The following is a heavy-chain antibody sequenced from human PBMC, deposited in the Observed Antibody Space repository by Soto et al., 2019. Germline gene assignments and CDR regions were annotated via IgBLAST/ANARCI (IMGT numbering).Heavy chain of an antibody. CDR1: GFIFFDYA. Sequence: QVQLVESGGDVVQPGTSLRLSCVASGFIFFDYAIQWVRQAPGKGLDWVAVVSRDGNTKYYADSVRGRFTISRDNSKNKVFLHINILRPEDTARYYCARELTSLGELDSWGQGTLVTVSP. J-gene: IGHJ4*02. CDR2: VSRDGNTK. CDR3: ARELTSLGELDS. V-gene: IGHV3-30-3*01. D-gene: IGHD4-17*01.